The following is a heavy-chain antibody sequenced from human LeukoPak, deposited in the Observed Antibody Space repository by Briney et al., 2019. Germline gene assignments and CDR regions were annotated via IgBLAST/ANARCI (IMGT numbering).Heavy chain of an antibody. Sequence: AGRSLRLSCAASGFTFSSYGMHWVRQAPGKGLEWLAVISYDGSNKYYADSVKGRFTISRDNSKNTLYLQMNSLRADDTGVYYCAKDPPTGEVDYWGQGTLVTVSS. V-gene: IGHV3-30*18. D-gene: IGHD4-17*01. CDR3: AKDPPTGEVDY. J-gene: IGHJ4*02. CDR2: ISYDGSNK. CDR1: GFTFSSYG.